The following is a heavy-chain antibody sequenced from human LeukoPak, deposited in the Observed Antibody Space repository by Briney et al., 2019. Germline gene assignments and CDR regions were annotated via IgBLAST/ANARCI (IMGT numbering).Heavy chain of an antibody. V-gene: IGHV4-4*07. CDR1: GGSFSNHF. Sequence: PSETLSLTCSVSGGSFSNHFWSWVRQPAGKGLEWIGRIYPSGNTNYNPSLKSRVTISVDTSKNQFSLKLSSVTAADTAVYYCARVRIAARRPAPAMDYWGQGTLVTVSS. J-gene: IGHJ4*02. CDR2: IYPSGNT. D-gene: IGHD6-6*01. CDR3: ARVRIAARRPAPAMDY.